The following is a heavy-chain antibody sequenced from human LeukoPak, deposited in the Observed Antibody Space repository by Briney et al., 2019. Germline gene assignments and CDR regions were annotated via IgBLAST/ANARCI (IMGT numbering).Heavy chain of an antibody. CDR3: AKGAYDYIEMGYFDY. D-gene: IGHD5-12*01. Sequence: GGSLRLSCAASEFSISNSAMSWVRQAPGKGLEWVSLIIASSGSTFYADSVKGRFTITRDISRNTLYLQMNSLRAEDTAVYYCAKGAYDYIEMGYFDYWGQGTLVTVSS. V-gene: IGHV3-23*01. J-gene: IGHJ4*02. CDR1: EFSISNSA. CDR2: IIASSGST.